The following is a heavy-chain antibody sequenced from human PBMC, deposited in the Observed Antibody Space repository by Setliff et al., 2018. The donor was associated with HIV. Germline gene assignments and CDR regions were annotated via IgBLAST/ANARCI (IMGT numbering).Heavy chain of an antibody. Sequence: GGSLRLSCAASGFNFRNYNMNWVRQAPGRGLEWVSCITSGSGYIYYADSVKGRFTISRDSAKNSLYLQMNSLRAEDTAVYYCAIGHSGYKNGMDVWGQGTTVTFSS. D-gene: IGHD5-12*01. CDR2: ITSGSGYI. CDR1: GFNFRNYN. J-gene: IGHJ6*02. V-gene: IGHV3-21*01. CDR3: AIGHSGYKNGMDV.